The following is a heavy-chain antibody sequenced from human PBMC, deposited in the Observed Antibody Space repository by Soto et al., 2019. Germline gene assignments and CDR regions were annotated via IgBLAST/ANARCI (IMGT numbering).Heavy chain of an antibody. V-gene: IGHV4-59*01. CDR2: IYYSGST. D-gene: IGHD3-16*02. CDR3: ARVIGLSQAFDY. J-gene: IGHJ4*02. CDR1: GGSISSYY. Sequence: SETLSLTCTVSGGSISSYYWSWIRQPPGKGLEWIGYIYYSGSTNYNPSLKSRVTISVDTSKNQFSLKLSSVTAADTAVYYCARVIGLSQAFDYWGQGTLVTVSS.